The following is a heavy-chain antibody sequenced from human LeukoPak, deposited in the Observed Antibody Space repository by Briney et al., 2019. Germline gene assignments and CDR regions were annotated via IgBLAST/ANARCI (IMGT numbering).Heavy chain of an antibody. Sequence: PGGSLRLSCVASGFTFNNYGMNWVRQAPGRGLEWVSVIYSGGNTYSADSVKGRFTISRDNSKNTLYLQMNSLRAEDTAVYYCARGGSSGYHLAQWGQGTLVTVSS. CDR3: ARGGSSGYHLAQ. J-gene: IGHJ4*02. CDR2: IYSGGNT. D-gene: IGHD3-22*01. CDR1: GFTFNNYG. V-gene: IGHV3-66*01.